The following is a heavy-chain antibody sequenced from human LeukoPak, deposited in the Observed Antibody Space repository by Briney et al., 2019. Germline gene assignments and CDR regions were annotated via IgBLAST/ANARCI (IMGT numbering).Heavy chain of an antibody. J-gene: IGHJ4*02. Sequence: PGGSLRLSCAASGFTFSNYDMTWVRQAPGKGLEWVSVISGSGGSTYYADSVKGRFTISRDNSENTVYLQMNSLRAEDTAVYYCEKRGDKLDLIWGQGTLVTVSS. CDR2: ISGSGGST. CDR3: EKRGDKLDLI. V-gene: IGHV3-23*01. D-gene: IGHD2-21*02. CDR1: GFTFSNYD.